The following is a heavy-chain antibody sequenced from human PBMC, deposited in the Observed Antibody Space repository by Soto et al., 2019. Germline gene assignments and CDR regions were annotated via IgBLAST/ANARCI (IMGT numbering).Heavy chain of an antibody. CDR1: GFTVSGYA. J-gene: IGHJ3*02. D-gene: IGHD3-10*01. Sequence: GGSLRLSCAASGFTVSGYAMHWVRQAPGKGLGWVAVISYDGSNKYYADSVKGRFTISRDNSKNTLYLQMNSLRAEDTAVYYCARETITMVRGVIIRGAFDIWGQGTMVTVSS. CDR2: ISYDGSNK. V-gene: IGHV3-30-3*01. CDR3: ARETITMVRGVIIRGAFDI.